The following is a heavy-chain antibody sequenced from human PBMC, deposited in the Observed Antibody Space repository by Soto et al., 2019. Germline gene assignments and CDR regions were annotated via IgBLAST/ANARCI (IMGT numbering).Heavy chain of an antibody. CDR3: AKGDWFDP. J-gene: IGHJ5*02. CDR2: ISYDGSNK. V-gene: IGHV3-30*18. CDR1: GFTFSNYG. Sequence: QVQLVESGGGVVQPGRSLRLSCAASGFTFSNYGMHWVRQAPGKGLEWVAVISYDGSNKYYADSVKGRFSISRDNSKNPLYPQMNSLRAEDTAVYYCAKGDWFDPWGQGTLVTVSS.